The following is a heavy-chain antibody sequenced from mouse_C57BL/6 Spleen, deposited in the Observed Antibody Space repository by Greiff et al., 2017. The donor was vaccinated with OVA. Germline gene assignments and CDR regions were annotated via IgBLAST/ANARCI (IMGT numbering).Heavy chain of an antibody. D-gene: IGHD4-1*01. J-gene: IGHJ3*01. V-gene: IGHV1-80*01. CDR3: ARRETGTVFAY. CDR1: GYAFSSYW. Sequence: VKLMESGAELVKPGASVKISCKASGYAFSSYWMNWVKQRPGKGLEWIGQIYPGDGDTNYNGKFKGKATLTADKSSSTAYMQLSSLTSEDSAVYFCARRETGTVFAYWGQGTLVTVSA. CDR2: IYPGDGDT.